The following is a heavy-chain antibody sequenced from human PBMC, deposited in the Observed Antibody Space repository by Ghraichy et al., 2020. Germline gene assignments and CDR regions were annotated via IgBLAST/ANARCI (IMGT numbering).Heavy chain of an antibody. CDR3: ARGRFPDY. CDR2: FDSDGSNT. Sequence: GGSLRLSCAASGFAFSDYWMHWVRQAPGKGLVWVSRFDSDGSNTVYADSVKGRFTVSSDNAKNTLYLQMNSLRAEDTAVYYCARGRFPDYWGQGTLVTVSS. V-gene: IGHV3-74*01. J-gene: IGHJ4*02. D-gene: IGHD3-3*01. CDR1: GFAFSDYW.